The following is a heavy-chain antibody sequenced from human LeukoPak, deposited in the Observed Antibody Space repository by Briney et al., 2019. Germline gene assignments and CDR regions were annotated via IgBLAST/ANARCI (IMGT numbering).Heavy chain of an antibody. Sequence: GGSLRLSCAASGFTFSSYAMSWVRQAPGKGLEWVSGISGSGRTTFYADSVKGRFTISRDNSKNTLYLQMNSLRAEDTAVYYCAKDYDFWSGYSEDYFDYWGQGTLVTVSS. CDR1: GFTFSSYA. CDR2: ISGSGRTT. J-gene: IGHJ4*02. D-gene: IGHD3-3*01. CDR3: AKDYDFWSGYSEDYFDY. V-gene: IGHV3-23*01.